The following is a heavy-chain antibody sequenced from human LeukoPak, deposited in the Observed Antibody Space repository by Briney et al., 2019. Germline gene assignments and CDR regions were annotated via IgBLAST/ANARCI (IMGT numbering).Heavy chain of an antibody. J-gene: IGHJ4*02. CDR2: ISYDGSNK. CDR3: ARDYNTGWPQYYFDY. V-gene: IGHV3-30*03. D-gene: IGHD6-19*01. CDR1: GFTFSSYG. Sequence: GRSLRLSCAASGFTFSSYGMHWVRQAPGKGLEWVAVISYDGSNKYYADSVKGRFTISRDNSKNTLYLQMNSLRAEDTAVYYCARDYNTGWPQYYFDYWGQGTLVTVSS.